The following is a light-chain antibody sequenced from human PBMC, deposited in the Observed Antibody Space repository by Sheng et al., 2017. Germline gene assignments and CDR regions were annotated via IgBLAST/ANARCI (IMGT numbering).Light chain of an antibody. CDR2: DAS. V-gene: IGKV3-11*01. J-gene: IGKJ3*01. CDR3: QQRSNWPLFT. Sequence: EIVLTQSPGTLSLSPGERATLSCRASQGVSTNYLAWYQQIPGQPPRLLIYDASNRATGIPARFSGSGSGTDFTLTISSLEPEDFAVYYCQQRSNWPLFTFGPGTKVDIK. CDR1: QGVSTN.